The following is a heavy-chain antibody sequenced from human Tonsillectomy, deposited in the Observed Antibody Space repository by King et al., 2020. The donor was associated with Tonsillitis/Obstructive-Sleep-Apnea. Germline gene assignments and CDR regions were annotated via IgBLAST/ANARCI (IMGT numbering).Heavy chain of an antibody. D-gene: IGHD3-3*01. Sequence: VQLVESGGGVVQPGRSLRLSCAASGFTFSSYAMHWVRQAPGKGIEWVAVISYDGSNKYYADSVKGRFTISRDNSKNTLYLQMNSLRAEDTAVYYCGRGSIFGPLDYWGQGTLVTVSS. CDR2: ISYDGSNK. J-gene: IGHJ4*02. CDR3: GRGSIFGPLDY. V-gene: IGHV3-30*01. CDR1: GFTFSSYA.